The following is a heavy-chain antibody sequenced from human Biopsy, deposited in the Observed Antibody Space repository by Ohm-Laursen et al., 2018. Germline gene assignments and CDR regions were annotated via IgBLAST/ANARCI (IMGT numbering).Heavy chain of an antibody. V-gene: IGHV4-59*01. D-gene: IGHD3-3*01. CDR1: GGSISDDY. CDR3: ARERQFRFLEGAFDY. J-gene: IGHJ4*02. Sequence: GTLSLTCTVSGGSISDDYWNWIRQPPGKGLQVIGYISSGGRAKYNPPLKSRLTISLDTSKNQLSLRLSSVTAADSAIYYCARERQFRFLEGAFDYWGQGILVTVSS. CDR2: ISSGGRA.